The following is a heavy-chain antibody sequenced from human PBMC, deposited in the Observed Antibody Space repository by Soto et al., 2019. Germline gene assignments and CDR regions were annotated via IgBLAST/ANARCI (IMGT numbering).Heavy chain of an antibody. D-gene: IGHD6-13*01. Sequence: PGGSLRLSCAASGFIFTSYSMNWVRQAPGKGLEWVSSISSSSSYIYYADSVKVRFTTSKDNAKISLYLQMSSLRAEDTAVYYCARDSGSSSDYYGMDVWGQGTTVTVSS. V-gene: IGHV3-21*01. CDR1: GFIFTSYS. J-gene: IGHJ6*02. CDR3: ARDSGSSSDYYGMDV. CDR2: ISSSSSYI.